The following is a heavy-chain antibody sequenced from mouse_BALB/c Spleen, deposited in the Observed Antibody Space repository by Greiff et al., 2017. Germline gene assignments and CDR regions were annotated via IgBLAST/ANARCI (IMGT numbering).Heavy chain of an antibody. CDR1: GFNIKDTY. Sequence: VQLQQSGAELVKPGASVKLSCTASGFNIKDTYMHWVKQRPEQGLEWIGRIDPANGNTKYDPKFQGKATITADTSSNTAYLQLSSLTSEDTAVYYCARSRGNYGYYYAMDYWGQGTSVTVSS. CDR2: IDPANGNT. V-gene: IGHV14-3*02. CDR3: ARSRGNYGYYYAMDY. J-gene: IGHJ4*01. D-gene: IGHD2-1*01.